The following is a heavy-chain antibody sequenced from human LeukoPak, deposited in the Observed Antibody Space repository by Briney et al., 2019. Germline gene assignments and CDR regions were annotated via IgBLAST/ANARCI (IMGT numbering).Heavy chain of an antibody. V-gene: IGHV1-24*01. CDR3: AASLIVGDQANFDY. D-gene: IGHD1-26*01. CDR2: FDPEDGET. Sequence: ASVTVSCTVSGYTLTELSMHWVRQAPGKGLEWMGGFDPEDGETIYAQKFQGRVTMTEDTSTDTAYMELSSLRSEDTAVYYCAASLIVGDQANFDYWGQGTLVTVSS. J-gene: IGHJ4*02. CDR1: GYTLTELS.